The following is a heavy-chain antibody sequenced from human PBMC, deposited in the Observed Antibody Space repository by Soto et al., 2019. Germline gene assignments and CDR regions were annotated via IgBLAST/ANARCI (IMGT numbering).Heavy chain of an antibody. CDR1: GGSISSGDYY. CDR3: ARDSQHYDILTGYRTEGNWFDP. J-gene: IGHJ5*02. V-gene: IGHV4-30-4*01. Sequence: SETLSLTCTVSGGSISSGDYYWSWIRQPPGKGLEWIGYIYYSGSTYYNPSLKSRVTISVDTSKNQFSLKLSSVTAADTAVYYCARDSQHYDILTGYRTEGNWFDPWGQGTLVTVSS. D-gene: IGHD3-9*01. CDR2: IYYSGST.